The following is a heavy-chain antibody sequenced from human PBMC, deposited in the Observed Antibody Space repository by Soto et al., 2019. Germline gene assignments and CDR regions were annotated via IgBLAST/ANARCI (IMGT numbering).Heavy chain of an antibody. D-gene: IGHD7-27*01. CDR3: AKSGSGDRSRGWFDP. V-gene: IGHV3-23*01. J-gene: IGHJ5*02. Sequence: GGSLRLSCAASGFTFSSYAMSWVRQAPGKGLEWVSAISGSGGSTYYADSVKGRFTISRDNSKNTLYLQMNSLRAEDTAVYYCAKSGSGDRSRGWFDPWGQGTLVTVSS. CDR2: ISGSGGST. CDR1: GFTFSSYA.